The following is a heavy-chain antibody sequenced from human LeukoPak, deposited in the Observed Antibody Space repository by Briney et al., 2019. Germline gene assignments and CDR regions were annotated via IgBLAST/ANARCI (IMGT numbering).Heavy chain of an antibody. J-gene: IGHJ4*02. V-gene: IGHV1-24*01. CDR1: RYTLTELS. Sequence: GASVKVSCKVSRYTLTELSMHWVRQAPGKELEWMGGFDPEDGETIYAQKFQGRVTMTEDTSTDTAYMELSSLRSEDTAVYYCATVEHGPESYWGQGTLVTVSS. CDR2: FDPEDGET. D-gene: IGHD1/OR15-1a*01. CDR3: ATVEHGPESY.